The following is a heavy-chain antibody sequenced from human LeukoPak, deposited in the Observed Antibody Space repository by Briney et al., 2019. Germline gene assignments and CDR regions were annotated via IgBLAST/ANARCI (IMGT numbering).Heavy chain of an antibody. Sequence: SETLSLTCTVSGGSISSSSYYWGWIRQPPGKGLEWIGSIYHSGSTYYNPSLKSRVTISVDTSKNQFSLKLSSVTAADTAVYYCARHLSPRDYGDYPGAFDIWGQGTMVTVSS. J-gene: IGHJ3*02. D-gene: IGHD4-17*01. CDR2: IYHSGST. CDR1: GGSISSSSYY. V-gene: IGHV4-39*01. CDR3: ARHLSPRDYGDYPGAFDI.